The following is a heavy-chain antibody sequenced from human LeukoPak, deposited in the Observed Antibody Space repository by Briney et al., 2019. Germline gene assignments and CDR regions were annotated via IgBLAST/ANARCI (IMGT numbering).Heavy chain of an antibody. CDR2: ISAYNGNT. CDR1: GGTFSSYG. J-gene: IGHJ4*02. D-gene: IGHD3-22*01. V-gene: IGHV1-18*01. Sequence: ASVKVSCKASGGTFSSYGISWVRQAPGQGLEWMGWISAYNGNTNYAQKLQGRVTMTTDTSTSTAYMELRSLRSDDTAVYYCARGRHYYDSSGYLSSYWGQGTLVTVSS. CDR3: ARGRHYYDSSGYLSSY.